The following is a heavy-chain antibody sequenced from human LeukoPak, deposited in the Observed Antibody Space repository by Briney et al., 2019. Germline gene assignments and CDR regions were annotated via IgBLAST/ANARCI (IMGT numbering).Heavy chain of an antibody. J-gene: IGHJ4*02. CDR2: ISYDGSNE. V-gene: IGHV3-30-3*01. CDR1: GFTFSYYA. Sequence: GGSLRLSCAASGFTFSYYAMHWVRQAPGKGLEWVAVISYDGSNEYYADSVKGRFTISRDNSKNTLSLQMNTLRPEDTAVYYCARPIDNGSGSYYFDYWGQGTPVTVSS. D-gene: IGHD3-10*01. CDR3: ARPIDNGSGSYYFDY.